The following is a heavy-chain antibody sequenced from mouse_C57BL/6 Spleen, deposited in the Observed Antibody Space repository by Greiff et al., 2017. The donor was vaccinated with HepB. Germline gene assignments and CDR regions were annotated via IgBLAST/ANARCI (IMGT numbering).Heavy chain of an antibody. D-gene: IGHD2-3*01. CDR2: ISSGSSTI. CDR3: ARRIDGYHYYAMDY. Sequence: EVQLVESGGGLVKPGGSPKLSCAASGFTFSDYGMHWVRQAPEKGLEWVAYISSGSSTIYYADTVKGRFTISRDNAKNTLFLQMTSLRSEDTAMYYCARRIDGYHYYAMDYWGQGTSVTVSS. V-gene: IGHV5-17*01. CDR1: GFTFSDYG. J-gene: IGHJ4*01.